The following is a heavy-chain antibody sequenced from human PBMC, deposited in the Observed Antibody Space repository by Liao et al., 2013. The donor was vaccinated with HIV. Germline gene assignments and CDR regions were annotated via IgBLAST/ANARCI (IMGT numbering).Heavy chain of an antibody. D-gene: IGHD1-26*01. CDR3: AREVGAKAFDI. J-gene: IGHJ3*02. Sequence: QVQLQESGPGLVKPSETLSLTCTVSGDSMSSYYWGWIRQPPGKGLEWIGSIYYSGSTYYNPSLKSRVTISVDTSKNQFSLKLSSVTAADTAVYYCAREVGAKAFDIWGQGTMVTVSS. V-gene: IGHV4-39*07. CDR1: GDSMSSYY. CDR2: IYYSGST.